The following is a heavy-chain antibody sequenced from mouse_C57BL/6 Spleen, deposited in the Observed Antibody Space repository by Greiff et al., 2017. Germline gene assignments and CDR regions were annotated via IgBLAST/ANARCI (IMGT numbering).Heavy chain of an antibody. D-gene: IGHD2-4*01. CDR2: INPDNGGT. CDR3: ARPSIYYDYGVFAY. V-gene: IGHV1-26*01. Sequence: EVQLQQSGPELVKPGASVKISCKASGYTFTDYYMNWVKQSPGKSLEWIGDINPDNGGTSYNQKFKGKATLTVDKSSSTAYMELRSLTAEDSAVYYCARPSIYYDYGVFAYWGQGTLVTVSA. CDR1: GYTFTDYY. J-gene: IGHJ3*01.